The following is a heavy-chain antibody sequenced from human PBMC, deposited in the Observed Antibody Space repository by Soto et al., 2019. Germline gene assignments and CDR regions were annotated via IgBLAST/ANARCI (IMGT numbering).Heavy chain of an antibody. CDR3: VRGDKGGFDL. V-gene: IGHV3-74*01. D-gene: IGHD2-21*02. CDR1: GFTFNYYW. Sequence: EVQLVESEGGLVQRGGSLRLSCAASGFTFNYYWMHWVRQAPGQGLVWVSHIHSDGSTTTYADSVKGRFTISRDKAKNTLYLQMNSLRAEDTAVYYCVRGDKGGFDLWGQGTTVTVSS. CDR2: IHSDGSTT. J-gene: IGHJ3*01.